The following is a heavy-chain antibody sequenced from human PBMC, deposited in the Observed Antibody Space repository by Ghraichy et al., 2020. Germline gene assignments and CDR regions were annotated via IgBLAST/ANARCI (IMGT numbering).Heavy chain of an antibody. Sequence: SQTLSLTCAVYGGSFSGYYWSWIRQPPGKGLEWIGEINHSGSTNYNPSLKGRVTISVDTSKNQFSLKLSSVTAADSAVYYCARARVFLGYCSSTSCYKYGYYYYGMDVWGQGTTVTVSS. J-gene: IGHJ6*02. CDR3: ARARVFLGYCSSTSCYKYGYYYYGMDV. CDR1: GGSFSGYY. V-gene: IGHV4-34*01. CDR2: INHSGST. D-gene: IGHD2-2*02.